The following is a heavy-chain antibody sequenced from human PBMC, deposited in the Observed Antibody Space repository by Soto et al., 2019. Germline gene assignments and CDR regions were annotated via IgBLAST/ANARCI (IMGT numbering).Heavy chain of an antibody. J-gene: IGHJ6*02. D-gene: IGHD3-9*01. CDR1: GYTFTSYG. CDR3: ARDRRHYDILTGYPPHYYYYGMDV. V-gene: IGHV1-69*13. Sequence: PVKVSCKASGYTFTSYGISWVRQAPGQGLEWMGGIIPIFGTANYAQKFQGRVTITADESTSTAYMELSSLRSEDTAVYYCARDRRHYDILTGYPPHYYYYGMDVWGQGTTVTLSS. CDR2: IIPIFGTA.